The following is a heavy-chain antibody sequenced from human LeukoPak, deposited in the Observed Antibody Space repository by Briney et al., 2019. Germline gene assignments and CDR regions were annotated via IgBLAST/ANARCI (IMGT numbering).Heavy chain of an antibody. CDR1: GFTFSDYY. D-gene: IGHD3-9*01. Sequence: GGSLRLSCAASGFTFSDYYMSWIRQAPGKGLEWVAYISSSSSYTNNADSVKGRFTISRDNAKNSLYLQMNSLRAEDTAVYYCARGNTLTGYSPYWGQGTLVTVSS. J-gene: IGHJ4*02. CDR2: ISSSSSYT. CDR3: ARGNTLTGYSPY. V-gene: IGHV3-11*06.